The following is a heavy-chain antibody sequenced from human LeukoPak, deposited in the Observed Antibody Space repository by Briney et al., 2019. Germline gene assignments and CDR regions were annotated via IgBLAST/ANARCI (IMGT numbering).Heavy chain of an antibody. D-gene: IGHD5-12*01. V-gene: IGHV4-4*02. Sequence: SETLSLTCAVSGSSISSSNWWSWVRQPPGKGLEWIGEIYHSGSTNYNPSLKSRVTISVDTSKNQFSLKLSSVTAADTAVYYCARGGWLLGPDYWGQGTLVTVSS. CDR3: ARGGWLLGPDY. J-gene: IGHJ4*02. CDR1: GSSISSSNW. CDR2: IYHSGST.